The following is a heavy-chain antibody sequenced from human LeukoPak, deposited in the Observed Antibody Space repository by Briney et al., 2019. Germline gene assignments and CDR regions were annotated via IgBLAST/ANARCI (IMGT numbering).Heavy chain of an antibody. Sequence: GGSLRLSCAASGFTVSSNYMSWVRQAPGKGLEWVSVIYSGGSTYYADSVKGRSTISRDNSKNTLYLQKNSLRAEDTAVYYCARARVTPYFDYWGQGTLVTVSS. CDR2: IYSGGST. J-gene: IGHJ4*02. D-gene: IGHD5-18*01. CDR3: ARARVTPYFDY. CDR1: GFTVSSNY. V-gene: IGHV3-66*01.